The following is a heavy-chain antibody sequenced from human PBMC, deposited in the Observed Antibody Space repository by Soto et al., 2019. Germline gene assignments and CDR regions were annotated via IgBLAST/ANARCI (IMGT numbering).Heavy chain of an antibody. Sequence: SGEVSCKAAGYAGTVYGISWVRQAPGQGLEWMGWISAYNGNTNYAQKLQGRVTMTTDTSTNTVYLDLRSLSSDDTAVYYCARGGAARHLDSWAQRTPVTVSS. CDR2: ISAYNGNT. CDR1: GYAGTVYG. J-gene: IGHJ5*01. V-gene: IGHV1-18*04. CDR3: ARGGAARHLDS. D-gene: IGHD6-6*01.